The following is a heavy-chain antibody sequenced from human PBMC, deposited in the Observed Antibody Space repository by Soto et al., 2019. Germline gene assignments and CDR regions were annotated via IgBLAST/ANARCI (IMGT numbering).Heavy chain of an antibody. CDR3: ARRDRCSGGSCYSGSRYYYHYGMDV. D-gene: IGHD2-15*01. Sequence: GESVTISCKAPGYSFTSYCLAWVLHMPGKGLEWTGMLYPGDSATRYSPSFQGQVTISADKSISTAYLQWSSLKASDTAMYYCARRDRCSGGSCYSGSRYYYHYGMDVWGQGTTVTVSS. J-gene: IGHJ6*02. CDR2: LYPGDSAT. CDR1: GYSFTSYC. V-gene: IGHV5-51*01.